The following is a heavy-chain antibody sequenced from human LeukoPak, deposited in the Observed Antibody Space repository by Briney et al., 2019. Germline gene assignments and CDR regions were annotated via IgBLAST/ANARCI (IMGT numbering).Heavy chain of an antibody. CDR1: GFTFSSYA. J-gene: IGHJ4*02. V-gene: IGHV3-23*01. CDR2: IYGRSSTI. D-gene: IGHD1-26*01. Sequence: PGGSLRLSCAASGFTFSSYAMSWVRQAPGEGLEWVSTIYGRSSTIDYADSVKSRFTIARDNSRNTEYVQMNSMRAEDTAVYYCARYSGSYYGYFDWWGQGTLVTVSS. CDR3: ARYSGSYYGYFDW.